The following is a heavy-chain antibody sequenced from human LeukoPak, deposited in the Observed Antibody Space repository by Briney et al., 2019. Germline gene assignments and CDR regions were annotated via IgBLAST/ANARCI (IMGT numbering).Heavy chain of an antibody. CDR3: ARVGLSRGSYSRYYYYYGMDV. J-gene: IGHJ6*02. D-gene: IGHD1-26*01. CDR1: GFTVSSNY. CDR2: IYSDGRT. Sequence: GGSLRLSCAASGFTVSSNYMSWVRQAPGEGLEWVSVIYSDGRTNYADSVKGRFTISRDNAKNSLYLQMNSLRAEDTAVYYCARVGLSRGSYSRYYYYYGMDVWGQGTTVTVSS. V-gene: IGHV3-53*01.